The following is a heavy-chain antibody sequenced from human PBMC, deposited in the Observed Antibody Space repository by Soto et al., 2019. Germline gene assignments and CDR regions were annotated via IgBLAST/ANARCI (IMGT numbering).Heavy chain of an antibody. CDR2: ISYDGSNK. D-gene: IGHD6-13*01. CDR1: GFTFSSYG. V-gene: IGHV3-30*03. Sequence: QPGGSLRLSCAASGFTFSSYGMHWVRQAPGKGLEWVAVISYDGSNKYYADSVKGRFTISRDNSKNTLYLQMNSLRAEDTAVYYCATAGSSSWTNWFDPWGQGTLVTVSS. CDR3: ATAGSSSWTNWFDP. J-gene: IGHJ5*02.